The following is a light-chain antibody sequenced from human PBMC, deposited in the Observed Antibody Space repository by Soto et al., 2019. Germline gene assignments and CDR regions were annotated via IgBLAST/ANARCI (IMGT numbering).Light chain of an antibody. CDR1: GSDVGSNT. CDR2: SND. J-gene: IGLJ1*01. CDR3: PTWDDSLFGHV. V-gene: IGLV1-44*01. Sequence: QSALTQPPSASATPGQRVTISCSGRGSDVGSNTVNWYQQFPGAAPKLLIYSNDQRPSGVPDRFSASKSGTSASLAISGLQSEDEADYYCPTWDDSLFGHVFGTGTKVTVL.